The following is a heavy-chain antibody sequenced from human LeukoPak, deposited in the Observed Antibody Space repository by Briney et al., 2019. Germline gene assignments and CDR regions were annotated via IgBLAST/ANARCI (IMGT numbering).Heavy chain of an antibody. V-gene: IGHV3-15*07. D-gene: IGHD3-22*01. CDR3: TTDEDYYDSSTNFDY. Sequence: PGGSLRLSCAASGLTFSNARMNWVRQAPGKGLEWVGRIKSKTDGGTTDYAAPVKGRFTISRDDSKNTLYLQMNSLKTEDTAVYYCTTDEDYYDSSTNFDYWGQGTLVTVSS. J-gene: IGHJ4*02. CDR1: GLTFSNAR. CDR2: IKSKTDGGTT.